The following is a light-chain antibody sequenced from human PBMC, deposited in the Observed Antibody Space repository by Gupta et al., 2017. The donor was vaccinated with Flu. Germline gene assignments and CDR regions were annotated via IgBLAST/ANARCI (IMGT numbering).Light chain of an antibody. CDR2: GAS. CDR3: QQYGSSPPDS. Sequence: EIVLTQSPGTLSLSPGERATLSCRASQSVSSSYLAWYQQKPGQAPRLLIYGASSRATGIPDRLSSSGSGTDFTLTISRLEPEDVAVYYCQQYGSSPPDSFGQGTKLEIK. V-gene: IGKV3-20*01. CDR1: QSVSSSY. J-gene: IGKJ2*03.